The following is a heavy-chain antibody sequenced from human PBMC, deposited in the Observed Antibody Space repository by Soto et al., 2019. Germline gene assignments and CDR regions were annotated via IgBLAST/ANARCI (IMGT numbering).Heavy chain of an antibody. CDR2: INAGNGNT. CDR3: AREGGARWLYCFDY. CDR1: GGTFSSYA. D-gene: IGHD5-12*01. Sequence: ASVKVSCKASGGTFSSYAISWVRQAPGQRLEWMGWINAGNGNTKYSQKFQGRVTITRDTSASTAYMELSSLRSEDTAVYYCAREGGARWLYCFDYWGQGTLVTVSS. V-gene: IGHV1-3*01. J-gene: IGHJ4*02.